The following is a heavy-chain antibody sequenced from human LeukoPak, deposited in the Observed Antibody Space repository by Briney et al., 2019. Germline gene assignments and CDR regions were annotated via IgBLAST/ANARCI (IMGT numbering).Heavy chain of an antibody. Sequence: GGSLRLSCAASGFTVSDNYMSRVRQAPGKGLEWVSAMYSGGDTYYADSVKGRFTFPRDISKNTLYLQMNGLRTEDTAMYYCARDAPQVPAAGVLASWGQGTLVTVSS. J-gene: IGHJ5*02. V-gene: IGHV3-53*01. D-gene: IGHD6-13*01. CDR2: MYSGGDT. CDR1: GFTVSDNY. CDR3: ARDAPQVPAAGVLAS.